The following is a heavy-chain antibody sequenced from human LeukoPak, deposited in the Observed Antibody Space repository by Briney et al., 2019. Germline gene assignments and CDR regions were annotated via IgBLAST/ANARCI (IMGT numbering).Heavy chain of an antibody. CDR2: IIPIFGTA. CDR3: ARGMVRGVPGPCFDY. V-gene: IGHV1-69*05. Sequence: GSSVKVSCKACGGTFSSYAIRWVRQAPGQGLEWMGGIIPIFGTANYAQKFQGRVTITTDESTSTAYMELSSLRSEDTAVYYCARGMVRGVPGPCFDYWGQGTLVTVSS. J-gene: IGHJ4*02. D-gene: IGHD3-10*01. CDR1: GGTFSSYA.